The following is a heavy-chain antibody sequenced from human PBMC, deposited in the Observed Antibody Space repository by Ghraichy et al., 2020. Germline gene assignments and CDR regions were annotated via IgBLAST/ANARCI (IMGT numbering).Heavy chain of an antibody. CDR3: AKSLPIDWYFDL. J-gene: IGHJ2*01. Sequence: GSLRLSCAASGFTFSSFAMSWVRQAPRKGLEWVSVISGSGGSTYYADSVKGRFTISRDNSKNTLYLQMNSLRAEDTAVYYCAKSLPIDWYFDLWGRGTLVTVSS. CDR1: GFTFSSFA. V-gene: IGHV3-23*01. D-gene: IGHD5-24*01. CDR2: ISGSGGST.